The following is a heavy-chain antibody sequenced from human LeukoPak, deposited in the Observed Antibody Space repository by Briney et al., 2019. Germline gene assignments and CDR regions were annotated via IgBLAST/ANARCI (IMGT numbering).Heavy chain of an antibody. CDR3: ARGWLAETTVVTPYNY. CDR2: FDPEDGET. Sequence: ASVKVSCKVSGYTLTELSMHWVRQAPGKGLEWVGGFDPEDGETIYAQKFQGRVTMTEDTSTDTAYMELSSLRSEDTAVYYCARGWLAETTVVTPYNYWGQGTLVTVSS. D-gene: IGHD4-23*01. V-gene: IGHV1-24*01. CDR1: GYTLTELS. J-gene: IGHJ4*02.